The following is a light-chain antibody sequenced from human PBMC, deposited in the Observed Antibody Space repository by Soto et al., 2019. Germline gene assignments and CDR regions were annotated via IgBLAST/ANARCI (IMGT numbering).Light chain of an antibody. CDR1: QSVSSSY. Sequence: EIVVTQSPGTLSLSPGERATLSCRASQSVSSSYLAWYQQKPGQPPRHLSYGASSRATGIPDRFSGSGSVTDFNLTISRLEPEDCAVYYCQQYGSSPPGLTFGGGTQVEIK. J-gene: IGKJ4*01. V-gene: IGKV3-20*01. CDR3: QQYGSSPPGLT. CDR2: GAS.